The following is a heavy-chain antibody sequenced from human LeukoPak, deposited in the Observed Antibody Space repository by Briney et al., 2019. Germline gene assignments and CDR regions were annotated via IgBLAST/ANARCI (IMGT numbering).Heavy chain of an antibody. J-gene: IGHJ4*02. CDR1: GFTFSSYS. Sequence: GGSLRLSCAASGFTFSSYSMNWVRQAPGKGLEWVSYISSSSSTIYYADSVKGRFTISRDNAKNSLYLQMNSLRAEDTAVYYCARAYGPGSYLWDNVDYWGQGTLVTVSS. D-gene: IGHD3-10*01. CDR3: ARAYGPGSYLWDNVDY. CDR2: ISSSSSTI. V-gene: IGHV3-48*04.